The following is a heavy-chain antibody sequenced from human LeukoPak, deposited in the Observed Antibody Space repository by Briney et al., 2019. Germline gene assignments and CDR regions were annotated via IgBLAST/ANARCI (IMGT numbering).Heavy chain of an antibody. Sequence: SVKVSCKASGGTFSSYAISWVRQAPGQGLEWMGGIIPIFGTANYAQKFQGRVTITADESTSTTYMELSSLRSEDTAVYYCARAPPYYYDSSGQFDYWGQGTLVTVSS. V-gene: IGHV1-69*13. D-gene: IGHD3-22*01. CDR2: IIPIFGTA. CDR1: GGTFSSYA. CDR3: ARAPPYYYDSSGQFDY. J-gene: IGHJ4*02.